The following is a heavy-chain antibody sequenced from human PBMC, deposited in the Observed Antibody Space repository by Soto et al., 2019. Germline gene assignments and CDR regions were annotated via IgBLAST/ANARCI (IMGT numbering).Heavy chain of an antibody. CDR1: GFTFSSYA. V-gene: IGHV3-23*01. CDR3: TKGKYSGSWYFDY. CDR2: ISGSGGST. D-gene: IGHD6-13*01. J-gene: IGHJ4*02. Sequence: EVQLLESGGGLVQPGGSLRLSCAASGFTFSSYAMTWVRQAPGKGLEWVSAISGSGGSTYYADSVKGRFTISRDDSKNTLYLQMNSLRAEDTAVYYCTKGKYSGSWYFDYWGQGTLVTVSS.